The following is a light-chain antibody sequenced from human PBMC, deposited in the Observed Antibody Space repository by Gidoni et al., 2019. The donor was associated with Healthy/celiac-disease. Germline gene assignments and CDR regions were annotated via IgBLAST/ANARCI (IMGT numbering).Light chain of an antibody. V-gene: IGLV4-69*01. CDR2: LNSDGSH. CDR1: SGHSSYA. CDR3: QTWGTGYVV. J-gene: IGLJ2*01. Sequence: HLVQPQSPSASASLGPSVKLTCTLSSGHSSYAIAWHQQKPEKGPRYLIKLNSDGSHSKGDGIPDRFSGSSSGAERYLTSSSLQSEDEADYYCQTWGTGYVVFGGGTKLTVL.